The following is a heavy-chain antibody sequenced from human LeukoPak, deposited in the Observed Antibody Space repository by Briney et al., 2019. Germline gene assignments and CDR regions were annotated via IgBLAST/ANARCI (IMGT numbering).Heavy chain of an antibody. Sequence: SETLSLTCAVYGGSFSGYYWSWIRQPPGKGLEWIGEINHSGSTNYNPSLKSRVTISVDTSKNQFSLKLSSVTAADTAVYYCARGMYYLSQYFDYWGQGTLVTVSS. CDR2: INHSGST. J-gene: IGHJ4*02. CDR3: ARGMYYLSQYFDY. CDR1: GGSFSGYY. V-gene: IGHV4-34*01. D-gene: IGHD3-10*01.